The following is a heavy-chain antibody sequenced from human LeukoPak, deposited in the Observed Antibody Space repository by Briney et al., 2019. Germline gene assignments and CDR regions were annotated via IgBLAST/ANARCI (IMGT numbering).Heavy chain of an antibody. CDR1: GFTFSSHA. Sequence: GGSLRLSCAASGFTFSSHAMSWVRQAPGKGLEWASAINGSGSSTYYADSVKGRVSISRDNSKNTLYLQMNSLGVEDTALYYCARDFWDDFEYFDLWGRGTLVTVSS. CDR2: INGSGSST. J-gene: IGHJ2*01. V-gene: IGHV3-23*01. CDR3: ARDFWDDFEYFDL. D-gene: IGHD3-3*01.